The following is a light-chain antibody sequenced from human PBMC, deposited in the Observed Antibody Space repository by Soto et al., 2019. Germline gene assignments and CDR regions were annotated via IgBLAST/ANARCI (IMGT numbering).Light chain of an antibody. CDR3: NSYTSSKTRI. J-gene: IGLJ2*01. CDR2: DFN. Sequence: QSALTQPASVSGSPGQSITISCTGTSNDIGGYNYVSWYQQHPGKAPKLIIYDFNSRPSGVSNRFSGSKSGNTASLTISGLQAEDEADYYCNSYTSSKTRIFGGGTQLTVL. V-gene: IGLV2-14*03. CDR1: SNDIGGYNY.